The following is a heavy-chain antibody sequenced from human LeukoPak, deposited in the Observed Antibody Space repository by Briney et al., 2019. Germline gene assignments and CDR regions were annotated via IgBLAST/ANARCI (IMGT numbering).Heavy chain of an antibody. CDR2: IIPIFGTA. CDR1: GGTFSSYA. D-gene: IGHD4-11*01. V-gene: IGHV1-69*05. CDR3: ARDHSEYDYRGYFDY. J-gene: IGHJ4*02. Sequence: SVKVSCKASGGTFSSYAISWVRQAPGQGLEWMGGIIPIFGTANYAQKFQGRVTITTDESTSTAYMELSSLRSEDTAVYYCARDHSEYDYRGYFDYWGQGTLVTVSS.